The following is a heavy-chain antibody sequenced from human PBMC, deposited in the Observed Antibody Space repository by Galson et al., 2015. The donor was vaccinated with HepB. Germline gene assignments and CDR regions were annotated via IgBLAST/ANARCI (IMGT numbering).Heavy chain of an antibody. CDR2: INPSSGGT. CDR1: GYTFTGYY. D-gene: IGHD1-14*01. Sequence: SCKASGYTFTGYYMHWVRQAPGQGLEWMGWINPSSGGTNHAQKFQGRVTMTRDTSISTAYMELSRLRSDDTAVYYCARDGNDYYYYMDVWGKGTTVTVSS. V-gene: IGHV1-2*02. CDR3: ARDGNDYYYYMDV. J-gene: IGHJ6*03.